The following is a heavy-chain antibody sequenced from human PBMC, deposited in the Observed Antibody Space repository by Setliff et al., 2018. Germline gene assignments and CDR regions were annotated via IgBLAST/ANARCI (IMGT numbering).Heavy chain of an antibody. CDR2: ISSRSDII. J-gene: IGHJ6*03. CDR1: GSTFSTYS. V-gene: IGHV3-48*01. CDR3: ASNPRKGRSGGYFYDDPYYYYMDV. Sequence: GGSLRLSCAASGSTFSTYSMNWVRQAPGKGLEWVSYISSRSDIIYYADSVKGRFTISRDNAKNSLYLRLNSLRAEDTAVYYCASNPRKGRSGGYFYDDPYYYYMDVWGKGTTVTVSS. D-gene: IGHD1-26*01.